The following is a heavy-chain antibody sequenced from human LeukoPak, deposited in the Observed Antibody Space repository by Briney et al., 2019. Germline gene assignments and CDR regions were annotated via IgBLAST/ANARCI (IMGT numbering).Heavy chain of an antibody. CDR1: GFTVSSNY. V-gene: IGHV3-66*01. J-gene: IGHJ3*02. Sequence: GGSLRLSCAASGFTVSSNYMSWVRQAPGKGLEWVSVIYSGGSTYYADSVKGRFTISRDNSTNTLYLQMNSLRAEDTAVYYCARDRSVAAAGAFDIWGQGTMVTVSS. D-gene: IGHD6-13*01. CDR3: ARDRSVAAAGAFDI. CDR2: IYSGGST.